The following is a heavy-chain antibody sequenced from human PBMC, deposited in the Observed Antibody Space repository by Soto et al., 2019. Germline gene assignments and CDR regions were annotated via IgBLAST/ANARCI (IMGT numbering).Heavy chain of an antibody. D-gene: IGHD3-3*01. Sequence: TSETLSLTCTVSGGSISSYYWSWIRQPPGKGLEWIGYIYYSGSTNYNPSLKSRVTISVDTSKNQFSLKLSSVTAADTAVYYCAGTYEGADWFDPWGQGTLVTVSS. J-gene: IGHJ5*02. CDR1: GGSISSYY. CDR3: AGTYEGADWFDP. V-gene: IGHV4-59*08. CDR2: IYYSGST.